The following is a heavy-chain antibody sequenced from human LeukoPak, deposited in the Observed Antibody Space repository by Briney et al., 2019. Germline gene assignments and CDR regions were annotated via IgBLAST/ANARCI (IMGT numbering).Heavy chain of an antibody. CDR1: GYTFTSYA. Sequence: ASVKVSCKASGYTFTSYAMNWVRQAPGQGLEWMGWINTNTGNPTYAQGFTGRFVFSLDTSVSTAYLQISSLKAEDTAVYYCARDLRSSGWYYSDYWGQGTLVTVSS. J-gene: IGHJ4*02. D-gene: IGHD6-19*01. V-gene: IGHV7-4-1*02. CDR3: ARDLRSSGWYYSDY. CDR2: INTNTGNP.